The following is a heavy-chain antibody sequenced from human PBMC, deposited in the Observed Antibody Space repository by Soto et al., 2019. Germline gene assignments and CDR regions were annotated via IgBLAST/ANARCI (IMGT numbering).Heavy chain of an antibody. V-gene: IGHV5-51*01. J-gene: IGHJ6*02. CDR1: GYSFTSYW. CDR3: ARPSWPTVTANGADYYYGMDV. CDR2: IYPGDSDT. Sequence: PGESLKISCKGSGYSFTSYWIGWVRQMPGKGLEWMGIIYPGDSDTRYSPSFQGQVTISADKSISTAYLQWSSLKASDTAMYYCARPSWPTVTANGADYYYGMDVWGQGTTVTVSS. D-gene: IGHD4-4*01.